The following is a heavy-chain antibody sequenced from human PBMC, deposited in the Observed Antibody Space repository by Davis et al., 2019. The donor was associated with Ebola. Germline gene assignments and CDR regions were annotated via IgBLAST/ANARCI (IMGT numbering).Heavy chain of an antibody. CDR1: GFTFSSYV. V-gene: IGHV3-23*01. Sequence: GESLKISCAASGFTFSSYVMSWVRQAPGKGLEWVSTISGSGGRTYYADSVKGRFTISRDNSKNTLYLQMNSLRAEDTAVYYCAKQGTLWSGYSSWGQGTLVTVSS. CDR3: AKQGTLWSGYSS. CDR2: ISGSGGRT. D-gene: IGHD3-3*01. J-gene: IGHJ4*02.